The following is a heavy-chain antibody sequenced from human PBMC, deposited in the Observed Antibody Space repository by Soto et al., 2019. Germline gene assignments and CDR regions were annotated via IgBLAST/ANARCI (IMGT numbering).Heavy chain of an antibody. Sequence: LRRSCVASGVSFSSYTMNWVRQAPGKGLGWVSGVSGNGGNTYYADSVKGRFSISRDNSKNTLYLQLNSLRAEDTAIYYCAKDRMGASGWFDPWGQGTPVTVSS. D-gene: IGHD1-26*01. J-gene: IGHJ5*02. CDR2: VSGNGGNT. V-gene: IGHV3-23*01. CDR1: GVSFSSYT. CDR3: AKDRMGASGWFDP.